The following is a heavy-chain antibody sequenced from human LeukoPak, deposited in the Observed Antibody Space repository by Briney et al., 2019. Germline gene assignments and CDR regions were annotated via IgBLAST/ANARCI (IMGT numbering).Heavy chain of an antibody. CDR1: GFTFSIYG. Sequence: GGSLRLSCGASGFTFSIYGMHWVRQAPGKGPEWVAVIWFDGSNKYYADSVKGRFTISRDNSKNTLYLQMNSLRAEDTAVYYCTKDRRITVMGGQGTLVTVSS. J-gene: IGHJ4*02. CDR3: TKDRRITVM. D-gene: IGHD3-22*01. CDR2: IWFDGSNK. V-gene: IGHV3-33*06.